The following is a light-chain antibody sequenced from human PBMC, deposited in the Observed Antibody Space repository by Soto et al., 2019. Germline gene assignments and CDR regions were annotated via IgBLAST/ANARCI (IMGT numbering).Light chain of an antibody. V-gene: IGLV2-8*01. CDR1: SSDIGLYNY. Sequence: QSALTQPPSASGSPGQSVTISCAGTSSDIGLYNYVSWYQHHPGKAPRLIIYEVSKRPSGVPDRFSGSKSGNTASLTVSGLQAEEEADYDGSSYAGDINFDVFGGGTKVTVL. J-gene: IGLJ3*02. CDR2: EVS. CDR3: SSYAGDINFDV.